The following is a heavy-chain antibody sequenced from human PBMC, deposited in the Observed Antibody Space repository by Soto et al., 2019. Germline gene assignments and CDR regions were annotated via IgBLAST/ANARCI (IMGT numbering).Heavy chain of an antibody. J-gene: IGHJ5*02. D-gene: IGHD3-10*01. CDR3: ARRERYYGSPGWLDP. Sequence: SETLSLTCSVSGGSISSFTYYWGWIRQPPGKGLEWIGTVYYNENTYYNPSLKSRVTITVDTAKNQFSLNLRSVTAADTAMYFCARRERYYGSPGWLDPWGPGTLVTVSS. CDR1: GGSISSFTYY. CDR2: VYYNENT. V-gene: IGHV4-39*01.